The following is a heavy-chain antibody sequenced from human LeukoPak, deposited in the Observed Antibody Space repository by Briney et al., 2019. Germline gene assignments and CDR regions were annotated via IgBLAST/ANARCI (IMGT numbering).Heavy chain of an antibody. CDR2: MNPNSGDT. Sequence: ASVKVSCKTSGYTFTSYEINWVRQATGQGLEWMGWMNPNSGDTAYAQKFQGRITMTRSTSISTAYMELSSLRSEDTVVYYCARGLGTYDSDDLTWPMISFWGQGTLVTVSS. J-gene: IGHJ4*02. CDR1: GYTFTSYE. D-gene: IGHD3-22*01. CDR3: ARGLGTYDSDDLTWPMISF. V-gene: IGHV1-8*01.